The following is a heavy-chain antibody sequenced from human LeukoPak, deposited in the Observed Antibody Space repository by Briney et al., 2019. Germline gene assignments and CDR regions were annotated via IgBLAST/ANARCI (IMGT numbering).Heavy chain of an antibody. V-gene: IGHV5-51*01. CDR1: GYSFTDYW. Sequence: GESLKISFKGSGYSFTDYWIGWVRQMPGKGLEWMGIIYPGDSDTRYSPSFQGQVTISADKSISTAYLQWSSLKPSDTAMYYCARHPYCGGDCGDNWFDPWGQGTLVTVSS. J-gene: IGHJ5*02. CDR3: ARHPYCGGDCGDNWFDP. D-gene: IGHD2-21*02. CDR2: IYPGDSDT.